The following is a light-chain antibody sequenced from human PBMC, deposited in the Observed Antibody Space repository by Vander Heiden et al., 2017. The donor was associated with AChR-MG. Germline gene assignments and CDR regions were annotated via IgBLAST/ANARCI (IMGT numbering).Light chain of an antibody. Sequence: EIVLTQSPGTLSFSPGERATLFCRASQSVDNKWLDWYQQKPGQAPRLLIHHASTRATGIPDRFSGRGSGKDFTLTISRLEHEDFAVYYWQQDGRSLTFGGGTKVEIK. J-gene: IGKJ4*01. CDR2: HAS. CDR3: QQDGRSLT. CDR1: QSVDNKW. V-gene: IGKV3-20*01.